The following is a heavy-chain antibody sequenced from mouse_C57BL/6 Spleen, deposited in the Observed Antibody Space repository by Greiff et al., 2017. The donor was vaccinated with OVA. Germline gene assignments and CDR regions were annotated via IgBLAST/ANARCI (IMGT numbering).Heavy chain of an antibody. Sequence: VQLQQSGPGLVQPSQSLSLTCTASGFSLTSYGVHWVRQPPGKGLEWLGVIWSGGSTDYNAAFISRVRISKDKSNSQVFIKMSSLQADDTAVYYCARNVRGPTKAMDYWGQGTSVTVSS. CDR1: GFSLTSYG. CDR2: IWSGGST. J-gene: IGHJ4*01. CDR3: ARNVRGPTKAMDY. V-gene: IGHV2-2*01.